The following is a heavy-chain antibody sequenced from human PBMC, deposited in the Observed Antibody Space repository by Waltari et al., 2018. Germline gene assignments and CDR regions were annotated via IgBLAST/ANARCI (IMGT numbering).Heavy chain of an antibody. V-gene: IGHV3-9*01. CDR2: ISWNSGSI. CDR1: GFTFDDYA. CDR3: AKGGGLSSSKYSSSAEVGEGYYYYGMDV. Sequence: EVQLVESGGGLVQPGRSLRLSCAASGFTFDDYAMHWVRQAPGKGLEWGSGISWNSGSIGYADSVKGRFTISRDNAKNSLYLQMNSLRAEDTALYYCAKGGGLSSSKYSSSAEVGEGYYYYGMDVWGQGTTVTVSS. D-gene: IGHD6-6*01. J-gene: IGHJ6*02.